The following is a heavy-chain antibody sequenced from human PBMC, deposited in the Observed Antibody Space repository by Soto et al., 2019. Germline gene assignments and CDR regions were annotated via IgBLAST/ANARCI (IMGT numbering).Heavy chain of an antibody. V-gene: IGHV3-48*03. CDR3: ARLPQSDGGAIEY. D-gene: IGHD4-17*01. CDR1: GFTFSSYE. CDR2: ISSSGSSI. J-gene: IGHJ4*02. Sequence: GGSLRLSCATSGFTFSSYEMNCVRQAPGRGLEWVSYISSSGSSIYYADSVKGRFTISRDNAKNSLYLQMNSLRAEDTAVYYCARLPQSDGGAIEYWGQGTMVTVSS.